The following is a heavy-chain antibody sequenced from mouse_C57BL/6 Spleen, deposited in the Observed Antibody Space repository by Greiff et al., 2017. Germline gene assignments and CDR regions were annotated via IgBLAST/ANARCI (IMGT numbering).Heavy chain of an antibody. Sequence: VKLQESGAELVRPGTSVKVSCKASGYAFTNYLIEWVKQRPGQGLEWIGVINPGSGGTNSNEKFKGQATLTADKSSSTAYMQLSSLTSEDSAVYFCARWNYYSIYYFDYWGQGTTLTVSS. J-gene: IGHJ2*01. V-gene: IGHV1-54*01. CDR3: ARWNYYSIYYFDY. CDR1: GYAFTNYL. D-gene: IGHD2-5*01. CDR2: INPGSGGT.